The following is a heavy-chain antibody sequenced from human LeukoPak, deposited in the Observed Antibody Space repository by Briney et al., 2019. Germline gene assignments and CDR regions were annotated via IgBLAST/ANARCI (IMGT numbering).Heavy chain of an antibody. CDR3: AKWGPYCVGDYCPALDS. Sequence: GGSLRLSCVASRFTFSNYWMSWVRQAPGKGLEWVANINQDGSKKRYADSVKGRFTISRDNTKGSLYLQLNSLRAQDTAVYYCAKWGPYCVGDYCPALDSWGPGTLVTVSS. V-gene: IGHV3-7*01. CDR2: INQDGSKK. D-gene: IGHD2-21*02. J-gene: IGHJ4*02. CDR1: RFTFSNYW.